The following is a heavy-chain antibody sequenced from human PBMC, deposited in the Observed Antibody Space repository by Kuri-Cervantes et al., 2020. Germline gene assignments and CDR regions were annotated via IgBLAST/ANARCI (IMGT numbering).Heavy chain of an antibody. CDR2: VYYDGTT. CDR3: ARHPQSPNMDV. CDR1: GDSIYTSTYY. Sequence: CTVSGDSIYTSTYYWAWIRQPPGKGPQWMGSVYYDGTTYYNPFLKSRITISDDTSQNQFSLKLSSVTDADTAVYYCARHPQSPNMDVWGKGTTVTVSS. J-gene: IGHJ6*03. V-gene: IGHV4-39*01.